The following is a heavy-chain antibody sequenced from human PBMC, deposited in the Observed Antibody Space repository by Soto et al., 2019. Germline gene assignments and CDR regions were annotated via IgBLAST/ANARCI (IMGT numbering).Heavy chain of an antibody. Sequence: ASVKVSCKASGGTFSSYAISRVRQAPGQGLEWMGGIIPIFGTANYAQEFQGRVTITADESTSTAYMELSSLRSEDTAVYYCASNLYYYDSSGPDWSNAFDIWGQGTMVTVSS. CDR2: IIPIFGTA. CDR1: GGTFSSYA. J-gene: IGHJ3*02. CDR3: ASNLYYYDSSGPDWSNAFDI. V-gene: IGHV1-69*13. D-gene: IGHD3-22*01.